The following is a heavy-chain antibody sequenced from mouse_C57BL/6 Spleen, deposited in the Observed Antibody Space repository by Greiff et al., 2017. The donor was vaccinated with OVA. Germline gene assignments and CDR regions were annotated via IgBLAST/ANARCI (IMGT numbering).Heavy chain of an antibody. CDR3: ARDSYGYFDY. CDR1: GYSITSGYY. CDR2: ISYDGSN. J-gene: IGHJ2*01. Sequence: ESGPGLVKPSQSLSLTCSVTGYSITSGYYWNWIRQFPGNKLEWMGYISYDGSNNYNPSLKNRISITRDTSKNQFFLKLNSVTTEDTATYYCARDSYGYFDYWGQGTTLTVSS. D-gene: IGHD1-1*01. V-gene: IGHV3-6*01.